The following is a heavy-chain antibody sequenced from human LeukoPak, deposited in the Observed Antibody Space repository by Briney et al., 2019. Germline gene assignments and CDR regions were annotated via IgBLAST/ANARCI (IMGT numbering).Heavy chain of an antibody. CDR3: ALYYYDSSGYYSDAFDI. CDR2: TRNKANSYTT. Sequence: GGSLRLSCAASGFTFSDHYMDWVRQAPGKGLEWVGRTRNKANSYTTEYAASVKGRFTISRDDSKNSLYLQMNSLKTEDTAVYYCALYYYDSSGYYSDAFDIWGQGTMVTVSS. D-gene: IGHD3-22*01. J-gene: IGHJ3*02. V-gene: IGHV3-72*01. CDR1: GFTFSDHY.